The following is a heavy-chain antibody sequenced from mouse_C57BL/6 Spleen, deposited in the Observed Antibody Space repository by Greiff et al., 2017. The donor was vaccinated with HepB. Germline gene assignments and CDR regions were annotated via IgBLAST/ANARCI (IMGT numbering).Heavy chain of an antibody. D-gene: IGHD2-3*01. CDR2: ISYDGSN. CDR3: ARFGYYDDFDY. J-gene: IGHJ2*01. CDR1: GYSITSGYY. Sequence: ESGPGLVKPSQSLSLTCSVTGYSITSGYYWNWIRQFPGNKLEWMGYISYDGSNNYNPSLKNRISITRDTSKNQFFLKLNSVTTEDTATYYCARFGYYDDFDYWGQGTTLTVSS. V-gene: IGHV3-6*01.